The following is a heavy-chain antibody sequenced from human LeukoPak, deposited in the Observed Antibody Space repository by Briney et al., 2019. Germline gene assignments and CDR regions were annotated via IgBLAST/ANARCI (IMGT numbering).Heavy chain of an antibody. CDR3: ARDAHNGYEFHDWFDP. D-gene: IGHD5-12*01. CDR1: GYTFTDYY. Sequence: GASVKVSCKASGYTFTDYYIHWVRQAPGRGLECRGWINPNSGGTKYAQKFQGRVTMTTDTSISTAYMEMSRLKSDDTAVYYCARDAHNGYEFHDWFDPWGQGALVTASS. V-gene: IGHV1-2*02. CDR2: INPNSGGT. J-gene: IGHJ5*02.